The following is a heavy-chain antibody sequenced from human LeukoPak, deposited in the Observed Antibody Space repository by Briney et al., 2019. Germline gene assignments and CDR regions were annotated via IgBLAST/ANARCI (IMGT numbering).Heavy chain of an antibody. Sequence: PSGTLSLTCAVSGGSISSSNWWSWVRQPPGKGLEWIGEIYHSGSTNYNPSLKSRVTISVDKSKNQFSLKLSSVTAADTAVYYCARESPMVRGVTDYWGQGTLVTVSS. CDR2: IYHSGST. V-gene: IGHV4-4*02. CDR1: GGSISSSNW. D-gene: IGHD3-10*01. J-gene: IGHJ4*02. CDR3: ARESPMVRGVTDY.